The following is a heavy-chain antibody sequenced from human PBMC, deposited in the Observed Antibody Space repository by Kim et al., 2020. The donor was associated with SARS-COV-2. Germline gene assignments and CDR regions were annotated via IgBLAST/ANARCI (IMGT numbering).Heavy chain of an antibody. CDR2: ITTSGSTT. J-gene: IGHJ4*02. CDR1: GFSFSSYE. D-gene: IGHD6-25*01. CDR3: ATDEAGIRDFDY. Sequence: GGSLRLSCVVSGFSFSSYEMNWVRQAPGKGLEWVSFITTSGSTTYADSVKGRFTISRDNAKNSLYLQMNSLRGEDTAVYFCATDEAGIRDFDYWGQGTLV. V-gene: IGHV3-48*03.